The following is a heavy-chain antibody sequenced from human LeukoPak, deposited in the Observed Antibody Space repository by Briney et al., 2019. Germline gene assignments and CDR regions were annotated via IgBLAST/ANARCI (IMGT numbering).Heavy chain of an antibody. CDR3: ARRGDYAGGLGYYGMDV. Sequence: GGSLRLSCAASGFTFSSYSMSWVRQAPGKGLEWVSYISSSSSTIYYADSVRGRFTISRDNAKNSLYLQMNSLRAEDTAVYYCARRGDYAGGLGYYGMDVWGQGTTVTVSS. D-gene: IGHD4-17*01. CDR1: GFTFSSYS. CDR2: ISSSSSTI. J-gene: IGHJ6*02. V-gene: IGHV3-48*01.